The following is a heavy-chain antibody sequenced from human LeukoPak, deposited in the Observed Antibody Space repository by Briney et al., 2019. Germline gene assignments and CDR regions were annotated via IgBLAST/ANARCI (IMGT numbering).Heavy chain of an antibody. V-gene: IGHV3-21*01. CDR1: GFSFSSYS. D-gene: IGHD5-12*01. Sequence: GGSLRLSCAASGFSFSSYSMNWVRQAPGKGLEWVSSISSGSSYIYYADSVKGRFTISRDNARNSPYLQMNSLRAEDSAVYYCARDYSGYSVDWGQGTLVTVSS. CDR2: ISSGSSYI. CDR3: ARDYSGYSVD. J-gene: IGHJ4*02.